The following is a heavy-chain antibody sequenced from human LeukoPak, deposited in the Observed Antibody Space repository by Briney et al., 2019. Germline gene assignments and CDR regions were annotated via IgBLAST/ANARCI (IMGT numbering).Heavy chain of an antibody. CDR2: IYYSGST. Sequence: SGTLSLTCTVSGGSISSYYWSWIRQPPATGLEWIGYIYYSGSTNYNPSLQSRVNIALDPSNKQFCLTLSSMTAAGPAVYYCASLGGLGSWNFGYWGQGTLVTVPS. V-gene: IGHV4-59*01. D-gene: IGHD3-10*01. CDR3: ASLGGLGSWNFGY. J-gene: IGHJ4*02. CDR1: GGSISSYY.